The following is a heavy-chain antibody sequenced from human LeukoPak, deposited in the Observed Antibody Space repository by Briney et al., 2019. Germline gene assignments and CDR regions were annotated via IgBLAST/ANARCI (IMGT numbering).Heavy chain of an antibody. J-gene: IGHJ4*02. CDR2: ISGSGGST. Sequence: GGSLRLSCAASGFTFSSYAMSWVRQAPGKGLEWVSAISGSGGSTCYADSVKGRFTISRDNSKNTLYLQMNSLRAEDTAVYYCAASPESIAVAGWGQGTLVTVSS. D-gene: IGHD6-19*01. CDR3: AASPESIAVAG. CDR1: GFTFSSYA. V-gene: IGHV3-23*01.